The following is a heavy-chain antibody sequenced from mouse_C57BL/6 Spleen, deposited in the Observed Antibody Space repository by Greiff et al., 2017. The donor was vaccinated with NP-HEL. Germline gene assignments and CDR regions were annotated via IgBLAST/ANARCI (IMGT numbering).Heavy chain of an antibody. D-gene: IGHD2-1*01. CDR2: INPSTGGT. CDR1: GYSFTGYY. V-gene: IGHV1-42*01. CDR3: ARGDGNYDY. J-gene: IGHJ2*01. Sequence: EVQLVESGPELVKPGASVKISCKASGYSFTGYYMNWLKQSPEKSLEWIGEINPSTGGTTYNQKFKAKATLTVDKSSSTAYMQLKSLTSEDSAVYYCARGDGNYDYWGQGTTLTVSS.